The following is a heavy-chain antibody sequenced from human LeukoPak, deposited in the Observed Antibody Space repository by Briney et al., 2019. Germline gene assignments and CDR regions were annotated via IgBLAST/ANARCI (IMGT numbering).Heavy chain of an antibody. J-gene: IGHJ6*03. CDR1: GYSFTSYW. CDR2: IYPGDSDT. CDR3: ARRGGYGNYYYYMDV. D-gene: IGHD5-12*01. Sequence: GESLKISCKGSGYSFTSYWIGWVRQMPGKGLEWMGVIYPGDSDTRYSPSFQGQVTISVDKSISTAYLQWSSLKASDTAMYYCARRGGYGNYYYYMDVWGKGTTVTVSS. V-gene: IGHV5-51*01.